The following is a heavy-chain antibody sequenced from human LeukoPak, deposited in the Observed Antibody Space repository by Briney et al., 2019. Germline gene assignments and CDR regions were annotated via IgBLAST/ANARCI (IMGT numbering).Heavy chain of an antibody. V-gene: IGHV1-18*01. CDR1: GYTFTSYG. D-gene: IGHD6-19*01. CDR3: ARDGWHHYYYYMDV. Sequence: ASVKVSCKASGYTFTSYGISWVRQAPGQGLEWMGWISAYNGNTNYAQKLQGRVTMTTDTSTSTAYMELRSPRSDDTAVYYCARDGWHHYYYYMDVWGKGTTVTVSS. J-gene: IGHJ6*03. CDR2: ISAYNGNT.